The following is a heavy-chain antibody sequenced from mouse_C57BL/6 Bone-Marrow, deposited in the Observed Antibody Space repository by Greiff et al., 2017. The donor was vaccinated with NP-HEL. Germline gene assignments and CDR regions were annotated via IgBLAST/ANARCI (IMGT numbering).Heavy chain of an antibody. D-gene: IGHD2-3*01. CDR3: ARGRDGYYVRDY. Sequence: VQLQQPGAELVKPGASVKLSCKASGYTFTSYWMQWVKQRPGQGLEWIGEIDPSDSYTNYNQKFKGKATLTVDTSSSTAYMQLSSLTSEDSAVYYCARGRDGYYVRDYWGQGTSVTVSS. J-gene: IGHJ4*01. CDR2: IDPSDSYT. V-gene: IGHV1-50*01. CDR1: GYTFTSYW.